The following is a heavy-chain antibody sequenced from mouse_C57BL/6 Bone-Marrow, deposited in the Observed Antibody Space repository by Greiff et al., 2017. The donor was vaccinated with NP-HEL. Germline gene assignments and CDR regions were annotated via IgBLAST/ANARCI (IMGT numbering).Heavy chain of an antibody. J-gene: IGHJ4*01. Sequence: QVQLKQSGAELVRPGTSVKMSCKASGYTFTNYWIGWAKQRPGHGLEWIGDIYPGGGYTNYNEKFKGKATLTADKSSSTAYMQFSSLTSEDSAIYYCARWVYSNYDYYAMDYWGQGTSVTVSS. CDR2: IYPGGGYT. CDR1: GYTFTNYW. V-gene: IGHV1-63*01. D-gene: IGHD2-5*01. CDR3: ARWVYSNYDYYAMDY.